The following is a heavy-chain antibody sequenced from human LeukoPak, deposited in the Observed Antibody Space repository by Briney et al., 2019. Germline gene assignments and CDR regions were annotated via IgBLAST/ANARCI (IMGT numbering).Heavy chain of an antibody. V-gene: IGHV1-46*01. CDR2: INPSGGST. CDR3: ARTPIAAAGFDY. Sequence: ASVKVSCKASGYTFITYYIHWVRQAPGQGLEWMGIINPSGGSTSYAQKFQGRVTMTRDMSTSTVYMELSSLRSEDTAVYYCARTPIAAAGFDYWGQGTLVTVSS. D-gene: IGHD6-13*01. CDR1: GYTFITYY. J-gene: IGHJ4*02.